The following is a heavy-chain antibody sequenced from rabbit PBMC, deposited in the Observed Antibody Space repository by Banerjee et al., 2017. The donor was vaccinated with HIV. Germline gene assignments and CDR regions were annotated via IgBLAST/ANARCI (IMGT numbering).Heavy chain of an antibody. CDR2: IYAGSSSST. J-gene: IGHJ6*01. CDR3: ARDAGTSFSTYGMDL. V-gene: IGHV1S40*01. Sequence: QSLEESGGDLVKPGASLTLTCTASGFSFSYSDYMCWVRQAPGKGLEWIASIYAGSSSSTYSATWAKGRFTISKTSSTTVTLQMTSLTVADTATYFCARDAGTSFSTYGMDLWGPGTLVTVS. D-gene: IGHD8-1*01. CDR1: GFSFSYSDY.